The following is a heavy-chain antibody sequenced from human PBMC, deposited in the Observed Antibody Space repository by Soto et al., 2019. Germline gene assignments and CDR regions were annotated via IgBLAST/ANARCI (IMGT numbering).Heavy chain of an antibody. CDR2: INPNSGGT. V-gene: IGHV1-2*02. Sequence: GASVKVSCKASGYTFTGYYIHWVRQPPGQGLEWMGWINPNSGGTNYEQKFQGRVTMTRDTSITTAYMEVSWLKSDDTAVYYCARERAYYDLYYYAMDVWGQGTTVTVSS. CDR1: GYTFTGYY. J-gene: IGHJ6*02. D-gene: IGHD3-16*01. CDR3: ARERAYYDLYYYAMDV.